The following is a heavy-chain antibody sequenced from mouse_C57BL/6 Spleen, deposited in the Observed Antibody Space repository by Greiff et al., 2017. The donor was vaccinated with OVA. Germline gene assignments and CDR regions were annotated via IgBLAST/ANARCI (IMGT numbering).Heavy chain of an antibody. CDR1: GFTFSNYW. V-gene: IGHV6-3*01. CDR3: CRAMDY. CDR2: IRLKSDNYAT. Sequence: EVKVEESGGGLVQPGGSMKLSCVASGFTFSNYWMNWVRQSPEKGLEWVAQIRLKSDNYATHYAESVKGRFTISRDDSKSSVYLQMNNLRAEDTGIYYCCRAMDYWGQGTSVTVSS. J-gene: IGHJ4*01.